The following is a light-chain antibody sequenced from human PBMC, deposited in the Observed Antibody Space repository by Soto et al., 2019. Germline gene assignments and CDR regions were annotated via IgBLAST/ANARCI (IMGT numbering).Light chain of an antibody. CDR3: LQHNSYPWT. CDR2: KAS. V-gene: IGKV1-5*03. J-gene: IGKJ1*01. Sequence: DIQMTHSPSTLSSSLVDRVAITCRASQSISSWSAWYQQKPGKAPKLLIYKASSLETGVPSRFSGSGSGTEFTLTISSLQPEDFATYYCLQHNSYPWTFGQGTRWIS. CDR1: QSISSW.